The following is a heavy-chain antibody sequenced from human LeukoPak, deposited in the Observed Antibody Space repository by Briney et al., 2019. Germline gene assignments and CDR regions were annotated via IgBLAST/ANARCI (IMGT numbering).Heavy chain of an antibody. V-gene: IGHV4-30-2*01. Sequence: SETLSLTCTVSGGSISSGGYYWSWIRQPPGKGLEWIGYIYHSGSTYYNPSLKSRVTISVDRSKNQFSLKLSSVTAADTAVYYCARDMGYYYDSGGYYSQAFDIWGQGTMVTVSS. CDR2: IYHSGST. D-gene: IGHD3-22*01. J-gene: IGHJ3*02. CDR1: GGSISSGGYY. CDR3: ARDMGYYYDSGGYYSQAFDI.